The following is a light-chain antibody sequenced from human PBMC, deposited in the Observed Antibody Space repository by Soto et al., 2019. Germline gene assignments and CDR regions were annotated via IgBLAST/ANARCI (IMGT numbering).Light chain of an antibody. J-gene: IGKJ1*01. Sequence: DVVLTQSPLSLPVTLGQPASISCRSSQSLLFSDGNTYLNWFHQRPGQSPRRLIYKVSNRDSGVPDRFSGSGSGTDFTLKISRVEAEGVGVYYCMQSTHGPPWTFGQGTKVDIK. V-gene: IGKV2-30*01. CDR1: QSLLFSDGNTY. CDR3: MQSTHGPPWT. CDR2: KVS.